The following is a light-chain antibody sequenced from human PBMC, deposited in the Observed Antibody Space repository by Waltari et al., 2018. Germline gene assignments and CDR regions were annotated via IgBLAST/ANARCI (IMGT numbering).Light chain of an antibody. CDR3: QVWDSNSDHLVM. CDR1: NIGTKS. CDR2: DDI. J-gene: IGLJ3*02. Sequence: SYVVTQPPSVSVAPGQPARITCGGNNIGTKSGHWYQQKPGQAPVLVVYDDIDRPSGISERFSGSNSGNTATLTISRVEAGDEADYYCQVWDSNSDHLVMFGGGTKLTVL. V-gene: IGLV3-21*02.